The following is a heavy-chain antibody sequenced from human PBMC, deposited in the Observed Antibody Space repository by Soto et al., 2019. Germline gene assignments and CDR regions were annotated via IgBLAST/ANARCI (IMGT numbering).Heavy chain of an antibody. Sequence: QVLLVESGGGVVQPGRSLRLSCAASGFTFSSYAMHWVRQAPGKGLEWVAVMSYDGSNKYYADSVKGRFTISRDNSKNTLYLQMNSLRAEDTAVYYCARDRRGYDFWSGSDWFDPWGQGTLVTVSS. CDR3: ARDRRGYDFWSGSDWFDP. CDR2: MSYDGSNK. V-gene: IGHV3-30-3*01. D-gene: IGHD3-3*01. CDR1: GFTFSSYA. J-gene: IGHJ5*02.